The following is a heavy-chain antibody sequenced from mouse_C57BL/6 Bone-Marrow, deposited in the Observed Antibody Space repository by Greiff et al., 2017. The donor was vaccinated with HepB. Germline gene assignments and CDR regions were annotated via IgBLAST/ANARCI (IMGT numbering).Heavy chain of an antibody. Sequence: VQLQQPGAELVRPGSSVKLSCKASGYTFTSYWMDWVKQSPGQSLEWIGNIYPSDSETNYNQKFKDKATLTVDNSSSTVYMQLSSLTSEDSAVYYCARSNYDYDVAMDYWGQGTSVTVSS. CDR1: GYTFTSYW. J-gene: IGHJ4*01. V-gene: IGHV1-61*01. CDR2: IYPSDSET. CDR3: ARSNYDYDVAMDY. D-gene: IGHD2-4*01.